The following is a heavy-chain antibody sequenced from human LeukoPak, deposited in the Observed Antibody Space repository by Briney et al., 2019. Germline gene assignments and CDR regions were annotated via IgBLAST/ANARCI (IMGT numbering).Heavy chain of an antibody. J-gene: IGHJ6*03. CDR3: ARDLGRDGYNYFEHANYYYYYMDV. V-gene: IGHV1-2*02. D-gene: IGHD5-24*01. Sequence: GASVKVSCKASGYTFTGYYMHWVRQAPGQGLEWMGWINPNSGGTNYAQKFQGRVTMTRDTSISTAYMELSRLRSDDTAVYYCARDLGRDGYNYFEHANYYYYYMDVWGKGTTVTVSS. CDR2: INPNSGGT. CDR1: GYTFTGYY.